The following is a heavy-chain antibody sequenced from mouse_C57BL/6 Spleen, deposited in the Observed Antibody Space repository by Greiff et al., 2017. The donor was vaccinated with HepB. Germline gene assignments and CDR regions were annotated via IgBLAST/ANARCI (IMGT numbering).Heavy chain of an antibody. D-gene: IGHD4-1*01. CDR2: ISYDGSN. Sequence: EVQLKESGPGLVKPSQSLSLTCSVTGYSITSGYYWNWIRQFPGNKLEWMGYISYDGSNNYNPSLKNRISITRDTSKNQFFLKLNSVTTEDTATYYCARDNWDDYAMDYWGQGTSVTVSS. J-gene: IGHJ4*01. CDR3: ARDNWDDYAMDY. CDR1: GYSITSGYY. V-gene: IGHV3-6*01.